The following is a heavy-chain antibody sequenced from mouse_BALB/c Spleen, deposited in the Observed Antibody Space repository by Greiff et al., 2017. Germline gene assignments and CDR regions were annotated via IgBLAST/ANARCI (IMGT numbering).Heavy chain of an antibody. J-gene: IGHJ2*01. CDR2: ISSGGST. CDR1: GFTFSSYA. CDR3: ARPPYYYGSSYYFDY. Sequence: EVKVVESWGGLVKPGGSLKLSCAASGFTFSSYAMSWVRQTPEKRLEWVASISSGGSTYYPDSVKGRFTISRDNARNILYLQMSSLRSEDTAMYYCARPPYYYGSSYYFDYWGQGTTLTVSS. D-gene: IGHD1-1*01. V-gene: IGHV5-6-5*01.